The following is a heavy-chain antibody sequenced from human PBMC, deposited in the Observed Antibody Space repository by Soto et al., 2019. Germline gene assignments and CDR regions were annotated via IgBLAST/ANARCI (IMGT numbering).Heavy chain of an antibody. CDR3: ARDPPYFDFWSGYYRFDY. CDR1: GYTFTSYG. J-gene: IGHJ4*02. CDR2: ISAYDGNT. V-gene: IGHV1-18*01. Sequence: ASVKVSCKTSGYTFTSYGISWVRQAPGQGLEWLGWISAYDGNTNYAQNLQGRVTMTPDTSTSTAYMELRSLRSDDTAVYYCARDPPYFDFWSGYYRFDYWGQGTLVTVSS. D-gene: IGHD3-3*01.